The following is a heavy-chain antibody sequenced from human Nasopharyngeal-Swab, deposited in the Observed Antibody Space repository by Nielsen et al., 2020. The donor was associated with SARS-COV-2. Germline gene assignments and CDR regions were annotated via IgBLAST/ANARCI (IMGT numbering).Heavy chain of an antibody. J-gene: IGHJ4*02. D-gene: IGHD3-16*01. CDR2: IYYSGTT. Sequence: SETLSLTCTVSGGSISSGGYYWSWIRQHPGKGLEWIGYIYYSGTTNYNPSLKSRVTISVDTSKNQFSLKLSSVTAADTAVYYCARGAMPYYFDYWGQGTLVTVSS. CDR3: ARGAMPYYFDY. CDR1: GGSISSGGYY. V-gene: IGHV4-61*08.